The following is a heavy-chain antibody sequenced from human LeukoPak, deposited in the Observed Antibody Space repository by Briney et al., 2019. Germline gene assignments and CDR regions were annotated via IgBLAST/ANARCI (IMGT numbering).Heavy chain of an antibody. CDR1: GLTFSTYA. V-gene: IGHV3-23*01. J-gene: IGHJ4*02. Sequence: GGSLRLSCAASGLTFSTYAMTWVRQAPGKGLEWVSAISASATSTYYADSVKVRFTISRDNSKNTLYLQMNSLRAEDTAIYFCAKDRGYWGQGTLVTVSS. CDR2: ISASATST. CDR3: AKDRGY.